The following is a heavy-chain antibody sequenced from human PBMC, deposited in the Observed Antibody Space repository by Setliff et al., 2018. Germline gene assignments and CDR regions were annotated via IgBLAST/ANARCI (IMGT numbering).Heavy chain of an antibody. V-gene: IGHV3-7*01. D-gene: IGHD4-17*01. CDR1: GFTFRRYW. CDR2: IKKDGSIK. Sequence: GGSLRLSCAASGFTFRRYWMSWVRQAPGKGLEWVANIKKDGSIKYYLDSVRGRFTISRYNAENSLTLQMNNLRVEDTAVYYCSRDLQGSGYYVVDYWGQGTLVTVSS. CDR3: SRDLQGSGYYVVDY. J-gene: IGHJ4*02.